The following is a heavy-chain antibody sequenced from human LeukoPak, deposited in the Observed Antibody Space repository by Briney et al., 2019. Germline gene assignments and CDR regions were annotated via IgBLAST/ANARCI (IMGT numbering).Heavy chain of an antibody. J-gene: IGHJ4*02. CDR1: GGTFSSYA. D-gene: IGHD1-7*01. CDR2: IIPIFGTA. V-gene: IGHV1-69*01. Sequence: ASVKVSCKASGGTFSSYAISWVRQAPGQGLEWMGGIIPIFGTANYAQKFQGRVTITADESTSTAYMELSSLRSEDTAVYYCAEQSIGTTGEFDYWGQGTLVTVSS. CDR3: AEQSIGTTGEFDY.